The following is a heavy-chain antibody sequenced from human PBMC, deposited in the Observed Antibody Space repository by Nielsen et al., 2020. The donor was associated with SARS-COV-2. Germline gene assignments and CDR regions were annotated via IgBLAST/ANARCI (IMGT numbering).Heavy chain of an antibody. CDR1: GFPFSDFT. CDR2: ISYDGTNK. V-gene: IGHV3-30-3*01. J-gene: IGHJ6*02. CDR3: ARESLSFGGYFYGMDV. Sequence: GSLRLSCAASGFPFSDFTMHWVRQAPGKGLEWVSNISYDGTNKYYADSVKGRFTFSRDNPKNTLSLQMNSLRAEDTAVYYCARESLSFGGYFYGMDVGGQGTTVTVSS. D-gene: IGHD3-10*01.